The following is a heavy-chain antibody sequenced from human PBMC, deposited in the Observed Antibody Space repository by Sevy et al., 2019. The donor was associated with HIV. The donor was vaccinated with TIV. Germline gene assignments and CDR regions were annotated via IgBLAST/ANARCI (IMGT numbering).Heavy chain of an antibody. J-gene: IGHJ6*02. D-gene: IGHD6-13*01. CDR3: ARAESSSVKGEDYYYGMDV. CDR1: EFTFSSYW. CDR2: INSDGSST. V-gene: IGHV3-74*01. Sequence: GGSLRLSCAASEFTFSSYWMHWVRQAPGKGLVWVSRINSDGSSTSYADSVKGRFTISRDNAKNTLYLQMNSLRAEDTAVYYCARAESSSVKGEDYYYGMDVWGQGTTVTVSS.